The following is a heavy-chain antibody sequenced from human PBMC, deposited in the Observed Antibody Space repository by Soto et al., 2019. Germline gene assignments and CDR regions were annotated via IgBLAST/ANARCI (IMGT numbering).Heavy chain of an antibody. Sequence: PSETLSLTCTVAGGSISSGGYYWSWIRQHPGKGLEWIGYIYYSGSTYYNPSLKSRVTISVDTSKNQFSLKLSSVAAADTAVYYCAISSTWIQLSYGMDVWGQGTTVTVSS. CDR3: AISSTWIQLSYGMDV. D-gene: IGHD5-18*01. CDR2: IYYSGST. V-gene: IGHV4-61*08. CDR1: GGSISSGGYY. J-gene: IGHJ6*02.